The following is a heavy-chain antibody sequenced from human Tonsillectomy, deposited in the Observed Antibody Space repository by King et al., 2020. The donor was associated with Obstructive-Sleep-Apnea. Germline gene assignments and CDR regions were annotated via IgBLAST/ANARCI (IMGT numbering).Heavy chain of an antibody. V-gene: IGHV1-2*02. CDR3: ARRRSGLDGENFDY. D-gene: IGHD6-19*01. J-gene: IGHJ4*01. CDR2: INPNSGGT. Sequence: QLVQSGAEVKKPGASVKVSCKASGFTFTGYYMHWVRQAPGQGLEWMGWINPNSGGTKYAQKFQGRVTVTRDTSISTAYMELSSLRSDDTAVYYCARRRSGLDGENFDYWGQGTLVTVSS. CDR1: GFTFTGYY.